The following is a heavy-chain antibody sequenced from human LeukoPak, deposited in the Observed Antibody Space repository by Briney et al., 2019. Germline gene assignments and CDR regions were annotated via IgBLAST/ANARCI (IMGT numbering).Heavy chain of an antibody. J-gene: IGHJ1*01. CDR2: LYSGGVT. Sequence: GGSLRLSCAASTFTVSSNYMSWVRQAPGKGLEWVSFLYSGGVTYYADSVKSTFTNSRDTSMNKLYLQMNSQRVEDTAVYYCGRGGTAAAKYFKHWGQGTLVTVSS. CDR1: TFTVSSNY. D-gene: IGHD6-13*01. CDR3: GRGGTAAAKYFKH. V-gene: IGHV3-66*01.